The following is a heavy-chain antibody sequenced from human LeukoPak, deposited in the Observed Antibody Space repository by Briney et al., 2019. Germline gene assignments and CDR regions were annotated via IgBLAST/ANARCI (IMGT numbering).Heavy chain of an antibody. V-gene: IGHV3-23*01. D-gene: IGHD4-11*01. CDR2: ISGSGGST. CDR1: GFTFSSYA. J-gene: IGHJ5*02. Sequence: GGSLRLSCAASGFTFSSYAMSWVRQAPGKRLEWVSAISGSGGSTYYADSVKGRFTISRDNSKNTLYLQTNSLRAEDTAVYYCAKGRDSNYHNWFDPWGQGTLVTVSS. CDR3: AKGRDSNYHNWFDP.